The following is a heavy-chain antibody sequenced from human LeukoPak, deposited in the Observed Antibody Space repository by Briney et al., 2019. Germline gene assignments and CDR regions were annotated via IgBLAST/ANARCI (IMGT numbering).Heavy chain of an antibody. CDR1: GFTFSSYA. CDR3: AKNKDYCSSSTCYYQNGMDV. Sequence: SGGSLGLSCAASGFTFSSYAMSWVRQAPGKGLEWISAINHRGSSTYYTDSVKGRFTISRDNSKNTLYLQMNSLRAEDTAVYHCAKNKDYCSSSTCYYQNGMDVWGQGTTVAVSS. D-gene: IGHD2-2*01. CDR2: INHRGSST. J-gene: IGHJ6*02. V-gene: IGHV3-23*01.